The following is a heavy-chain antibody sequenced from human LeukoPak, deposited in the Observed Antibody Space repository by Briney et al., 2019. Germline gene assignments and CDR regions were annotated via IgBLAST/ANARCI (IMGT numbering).Heavy chain of an antibody. CDR2: IIPIFGTA. V-gene: IGHV1-69*13. CDR1: GYTFTGYY. Sequence: SVKXXCKASGYTFTGYYMHWVRQAPGQGLEWMGGIIPIFGTANYAQKFQGRVTITADESTSTAYMELSSLRSEDTAVYYCAXAXLXXDSSGLAVDYWGQGTLVTVSS. CDR3: AXAXLXXDSSGLAVDY. D-gene: IGHD3-22*01. J-gene: IGHJ4*02.